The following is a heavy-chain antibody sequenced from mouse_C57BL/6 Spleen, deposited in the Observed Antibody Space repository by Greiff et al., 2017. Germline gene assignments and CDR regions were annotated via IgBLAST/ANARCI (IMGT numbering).Heavy chain of an antibody. CDR2: INPGGGDT. CDR3: ARGGYYGDDGDAIAY. J-gene: IGHJ4*01. D-gene: IGHD2-2*01. CDR1: GYAFSSYW. V-gene: IGHV1-80*01. Sequence: QVQLQQSGAELVKPGASVKISCKASGYAFSSYWMNWVKQRPGQGLEWIGEINPGGGDTNYNGKFKGKATLTADKSSSTAYMQLSSLTSEDSAVYFCARGGYYGDDGDAIAYWGQGTSVTVSS.